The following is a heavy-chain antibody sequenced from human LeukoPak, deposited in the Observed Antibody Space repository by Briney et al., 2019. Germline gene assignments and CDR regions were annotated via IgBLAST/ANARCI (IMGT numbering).Heavy chain of an antibody. CDR2: INPNSGGT. CDR3: ARGHGRRYGSSSPNDY. J-gene: IGHJ4*02. V-gene: IGHV1-2*02. D-gene: IGHD6-6*01. CDR1: GYTFTGYY. Sequence: ASVKVSCKASGYTFTGYYMHWVRQAPGQGLEWMGWINPNSGGTNYAQKFQGRVTMTRDTSISTAYMELSRLRSDDTAVYYCARGHGRRYGSSSPNDYWGQGTLVTVSS.